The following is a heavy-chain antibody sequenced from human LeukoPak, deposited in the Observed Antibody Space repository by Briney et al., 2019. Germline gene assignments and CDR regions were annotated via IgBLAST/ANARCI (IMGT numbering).Heavy chain of an antibody. CDR3: ARRGVEMAPVRPDNWFDP. CDR1: GGSISSSY. CDR2: ISYSGST. J-gene: IGHJ5*02. Sequence: SETLSLTCTVSGGSISSSYWGWIRQPPGKGLEWIGYISYSGSTKYNPSLKSRVTPSVDTSKNQFSLKVNSVTAADTAVYYCARRGVEMAPVRPDNWFDPWGQGTLVTVSS. V-gene: IGHV4-59*08. D-gene: IGHD5-24*01.